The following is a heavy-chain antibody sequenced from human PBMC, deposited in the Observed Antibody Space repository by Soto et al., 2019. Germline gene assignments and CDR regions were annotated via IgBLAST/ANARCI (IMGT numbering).Heavy chain of an antibody. D-gene: IGHD7-27*01. CDR3: AKAKMGISHSFDF. Sequence: GGSLRLSCAVSGFTFSSYGIHWVRQAPGKGLEWVAVISYDENNKYYADSVKGRFTISRDNSQKTVFLQMNSLRAEDTALYYCAKAKMGISHSFDFWGQGTLVTAPQ. CDR1: GFTFSSYG. CDR2: ISYDENNK. J-gene: IGHJ4*02. V-gene: IGHV3-30*18.